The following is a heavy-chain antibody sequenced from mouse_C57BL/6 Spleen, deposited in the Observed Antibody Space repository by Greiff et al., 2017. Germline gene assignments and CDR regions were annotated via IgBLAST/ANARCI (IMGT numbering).Heavy chain of an antibody. Sequence: VQLQQSGPELVKPGASVKISCKASGYAFSSSWMNWVKQRPGKGLEWIGRIYPGDGDTNYNGKFKGKATLTADKSSSTAYMQLSSLTSEDSAVSFCARGGSSYVYVDHWGQGTTRTVS. V-gene: IGHV1-82*01. D-gene: IGHD1-1*01. CDR2: IYPGDGDT. CDR3: ARGGSSYVYVDH. CDR1: GYAFSSSW. J-gene: IGHJ2*01.